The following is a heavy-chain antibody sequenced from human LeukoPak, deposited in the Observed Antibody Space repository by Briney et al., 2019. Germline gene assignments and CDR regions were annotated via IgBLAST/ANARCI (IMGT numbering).Heavy chain of an antibody. Sequence: GGSLRLACAASGFTFDDYAMHWVRQAPGKGLEWVSGISWNSGSIDYADSVKGRFTISRDNAKNSLYLQMNSLRAEDTALYHCARSSGSYFYYYYYMDVWGKGTTVTIS. CDR2: ISWNSGSI. J-gene: IGHJ6*03. D-gene: IGHD1-26*01. CDR3: ARSSGSYFYYYYYMDV. CDR1: GFTFDDYA. V-gene: IGHV3-9*01.